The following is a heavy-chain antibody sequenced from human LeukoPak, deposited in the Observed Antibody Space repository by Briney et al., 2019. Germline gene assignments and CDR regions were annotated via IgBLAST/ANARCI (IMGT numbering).Heavy chain of an antibody. CDR1: GFTFSSYS. D-gene: IGHD3-3*01. J-gene: IGHJ3*02. CDR2: IGSSSSYI. CDR3: ASLTLFGVVHNAFDI. V-gene: IGHV3-21*01. Sequence: GGSLRLSCAASGFTFSSYSMNWVRQAPGKGLEWVSSIGSSSSYIYYADSVKGRFTISRDNAKNSLYLQMNSLRAEDTAVYYCASLTLFGVVHNAFDIWGQGTMVTVSS.